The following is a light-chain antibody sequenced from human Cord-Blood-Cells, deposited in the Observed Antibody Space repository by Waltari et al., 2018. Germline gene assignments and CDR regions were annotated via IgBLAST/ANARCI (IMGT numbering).Light chain of an antibody. CDR1: SSDVGRYNF. CDR3: CSYAGSYTLV. CDR2: DVS. J-gene: IGLJ2*01. V-gene: IGLV2-11*01. Sequence: QSALPQPRSVSGSPGQSVTLSCTGPSSDVGRYNFVFWYQQHPGKAPKLMIYDVSKRPSGVPDRFSGPKSGNTASLTISGLQAEDEADYYCCSYAGSYTLVFGGGTKLTVL.